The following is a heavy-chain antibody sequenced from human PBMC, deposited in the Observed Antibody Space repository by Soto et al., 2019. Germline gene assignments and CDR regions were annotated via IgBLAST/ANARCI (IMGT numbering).Heavy chain of an antibody. CDR1: GYTFTSYG. CDR3: GLGYSSSWYKIYYYGMDV. D-gene: IGHD6-13*01. CDR2: ISAYNGNT. J-gene: IGHJ6*02. V-gene: IGHV1-18*01. Sequence: GASVKVSCKASGYTFTSYGISWVRQAPGQGLEWMGWISAYNGNTNYAQKLQGRVTMTTDTSTSTAYMELRSLRSDDTAVYYFGLGYSSSWYKIYYYGMDVWGQGTTVTVSS.